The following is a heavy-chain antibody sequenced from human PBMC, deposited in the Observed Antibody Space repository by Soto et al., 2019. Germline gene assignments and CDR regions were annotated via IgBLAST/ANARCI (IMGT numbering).Heavy chain of an antibody. Sequence: PGGSLRLSCAASGFTFSSYAMSWVRQAPGKGLEWVSAIGASGAGTYYAEYVKGRFTISRDNSKNTLYLKMNSLRAEDTAVYYCALRKTGSYFDYFGQGTLVRVSS. CDR1: GFTFSSYA. V-gene: IGHV3-23*01. J-gene: IGHJ4*02. CDR2: IGASGAGT. CDR3: ALRKTGSYFDY. D-gene: IGHD1-26*01.